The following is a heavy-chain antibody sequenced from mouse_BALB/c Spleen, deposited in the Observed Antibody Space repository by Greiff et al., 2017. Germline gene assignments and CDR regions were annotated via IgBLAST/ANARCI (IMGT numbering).Heavy chain of an antibody. CDR3: ARHGSDY. J-gene: IGHJ2*01. Sequence: EVQRVESGGGLVQPGGSRKLSCAASGFTFSSFGMHWVRQAPEKGLEWVAYISSGSSTIYYADTVKGRFTISRDNPKNTLFLQMTSLRSEDTAMYYCARHGSDYWGQGTTLTVSS. CDR2: ISSGSSTI. CDR1: GFTFSSFG. D-gene: IGHD1-2*01. V-gene: IGHV5-17*02.